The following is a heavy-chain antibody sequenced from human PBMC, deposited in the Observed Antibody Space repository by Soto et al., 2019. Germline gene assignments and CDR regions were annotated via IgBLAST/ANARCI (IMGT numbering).Heavy chain of an antibody. J-gene: IGHJ4*02. CDR1: GGSISSGDYY. D-gene: IGHD3-10*01. CDR2: IYYSGST. CDR3: DRGHHASGSFY. Sequence: SETLSLTCTVSGGSISSGDYYWSWIRQPPGKGLEWIGYIYYSGSTYYNPSLKSRVTTSVDTSKNQFSLKLSSVTAADTAVYYCDRGHHASGSFYWGRGALLTVYS. V-gene: IGHV4-30-4*01.